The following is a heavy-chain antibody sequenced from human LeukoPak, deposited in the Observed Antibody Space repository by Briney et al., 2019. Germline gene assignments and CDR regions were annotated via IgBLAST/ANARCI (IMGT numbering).Heavy chain of an antibody. D-gene: IGHD6-19*01. Sequence: GGSLRLSCAASGFTFSIYSMNWVRQAPGKGLEWVSYITTTSSVIYYGDSVKGRFTVSRDNAENSLYPQMSSLRAEDTAVYYCARLAMAGTGGFDIWGQGTMVTVSS. V-gene: IGHV3-48*01. CDR1: GFTFSIYS. CDR2: ITTTSSVI. CDR3: ARLAMAGTGGFDI. J-gene: IGHJ3*02.